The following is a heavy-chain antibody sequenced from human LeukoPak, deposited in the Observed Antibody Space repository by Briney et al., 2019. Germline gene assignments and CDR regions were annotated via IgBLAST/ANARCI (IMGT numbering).Heavy chain of an antibody. Sequence: ASVKVSCKASGYTFTGYYMHWVRQAPGQGLEWMGWMNPNSGNTGYAQKFQGRVTITRNTSISTAYMELSSLRSEDTAVYYCARRGSPSYYYYYMDVWGKGTTVTVSS. CDR3: ARRGSPSYYYYYMDV. D-gene: IGHD3-16*01. CDR2: MNPNSGNT. V-gene: IGHV1-8*03. J-gene: IGHJ6*03. CDR1: GYTFTGYY.